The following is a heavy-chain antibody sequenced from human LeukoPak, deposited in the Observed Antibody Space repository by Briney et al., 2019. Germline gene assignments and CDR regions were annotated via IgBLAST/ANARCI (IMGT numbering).Heavy chain of an antibody. Sequence: GGSLRLSCAASGFTFSSYVMSWVRQAPGKGLEWVSRISGSGDNTYYADSVKGRFTISRDNAKNSLYLQMNSLRAEDTAVYYCAELGITMIGGVWGKGTTVTISS. CDR1: GFTFSSYV. CDR3: AELGITMIGGV. D-gene: IGHD3-10*02. J-gene: IGHJ6*04. V-gene: IGHV3-23*01. CDR2: ISGSGDNT.